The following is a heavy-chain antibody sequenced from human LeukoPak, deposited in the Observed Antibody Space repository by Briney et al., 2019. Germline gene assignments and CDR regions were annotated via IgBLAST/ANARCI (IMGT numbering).Heavy chain of an antibody. CDR2: INHSGST. J-gene: IGHJ4*02. CDR1: GGSFSGYY. V-gene: IGHV4-34*01. D-gene: IGHD3-22*01. CDR3: ARGNYYDSSGFS. Sequence: SETLSRTCAVYGGSFSGYYWIWIRQPPGQGREWIGEINHSGSTNYNPSLKSRVTISVDTSKNQFSLKLSSVTAADTAVYYCARGNYYDSSGFSWGQGTLVTVSS.